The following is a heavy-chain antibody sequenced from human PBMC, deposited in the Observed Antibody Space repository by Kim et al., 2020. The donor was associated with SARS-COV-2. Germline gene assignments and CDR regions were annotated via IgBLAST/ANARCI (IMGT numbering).Heavy chain of an antibody. J-gene: IGHJ6*01. CDR3: ARHLDDTLTGYYSIPYYY. D-gene: IGHD3-9*01. V-gene: IGHV1-2*06. CDR2: TNPNSGGT. CDR1: GYTFTDYY. Sequence: ASVKVSCKTSGYTFTDYYIHWVRQAPGQGLEWMGRTNPNSGGTNDAQKFKGRVTMTRDMSVSKAYMERRRVRFEDTAVDYCARHLDDTLTGYYSIPYYY.